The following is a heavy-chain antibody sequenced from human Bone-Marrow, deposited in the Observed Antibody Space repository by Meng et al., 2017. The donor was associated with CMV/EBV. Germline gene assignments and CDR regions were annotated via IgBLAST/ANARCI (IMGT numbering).Heavy chain of an antibody. CDR2: IDDAGSGT. CDR1: GFTFDDYA. J-gene: IGHJ4*02. Sequence: GESLKISCAASGFTFDDYAMHWVRQAPGKGLVWVSRIDDAGSGTSYAEFVKGRFIISRDNAKNTVYLQMNSLTVEDTAVYYCATVFDYWGQGALVTVSS. CDR3: ATVFDY. V-gene: IGHV3-74*01.